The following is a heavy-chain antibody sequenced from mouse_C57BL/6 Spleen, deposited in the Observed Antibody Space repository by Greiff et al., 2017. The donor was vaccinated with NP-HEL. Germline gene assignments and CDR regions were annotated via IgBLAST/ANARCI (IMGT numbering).Heavy chain of an antibody. D-gene: IGHD2-4*01. CDR1: GFTFSSYT. V-gene: IGHV5-9*01. CDR2: ISGGGGNT. CDR3: AIRPYDYDGDYAMDY. Sequence: EVQLQESGGGLVKPGGSLKLSCAASGFTFSSYTMSWVRQTPEKRLGWVATISGGGGNTYYPDSVKGRFTISRDNATNTLYLQMSILWSEVTALYYGAIRPYDYDGDYAMDYWGQGTSVTVSS. J-gene: IGHJ4*01.